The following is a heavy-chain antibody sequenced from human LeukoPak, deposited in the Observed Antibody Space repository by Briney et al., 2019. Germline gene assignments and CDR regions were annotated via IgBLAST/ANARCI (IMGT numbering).Heavy chain of an antibody. J-gene: IGHJ4*02. CDR1: GGSISSGGYY. D-gene: IGHD6-19*01. CDR3: ARTRYSSGYGDFDY. V-gene: IGHV4-31*03. Sequence: SETLSLTCTVSGGSISSGGYYWSWIRQHPGKGLEWIGYIYYSGSTYYNPSLKSRVTISVDTSKNQFSLKLSSVTAADTAVYYCARTRYSSGYGDFDYWGQGTLVTVSS. CDR2: IYYSGST.